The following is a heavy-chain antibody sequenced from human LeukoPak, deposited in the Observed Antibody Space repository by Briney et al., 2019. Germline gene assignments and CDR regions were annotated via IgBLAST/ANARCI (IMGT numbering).Heavy chain of an antibody. CDR2: IKRDGSEK. V-gene: IGHV3-7*01. D-gene: IGHD3-22*01. Sequence: GGSLRLSCTASGFTFSRYWMIWVRQAPGKGLEWVANIKRDGSEKYYVDSVKGRFTISRDDAKNSLFLQMNGLRVEDTAVYYCARDASYYDSSGYYDAFDIWGQGTMVTVSS. J-gene: IGHJ3*02. CDR1: GFTFSRYW. CDR3: ARDASYYDSSGYYDAFDI.